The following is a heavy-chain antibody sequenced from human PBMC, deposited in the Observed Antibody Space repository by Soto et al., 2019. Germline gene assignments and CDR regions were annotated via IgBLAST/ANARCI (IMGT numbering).Heavy chain of an antibody. J-gene: IGHJ4*02. CDR2: ISGSGGST. Sequence: GGSLRLSCAASGFTFSSYAMSWVRQVPGKGLEWVSAISGSGGSTYYADSVKGRFTISRDNSKNTLYLQMNSLRAEDTAVYYCATFKSVSQSYSYFDYWGQGTLVTVSS. D-gene: IGHD1-26*01. CDR1: GFTFSSYA. V-gene: IGHV3-23*01. CDR3: ATFKSVSQSYSYFDY.